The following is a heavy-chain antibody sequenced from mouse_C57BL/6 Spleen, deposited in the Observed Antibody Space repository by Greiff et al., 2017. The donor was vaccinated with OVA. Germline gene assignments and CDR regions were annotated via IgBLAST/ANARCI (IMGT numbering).Heavy chain of an antibody. D-gene: IGHD2-4*01. CDR3: TSLYYEYDDAMDY. V-gene: IGHV1-5*01. J-gene: IGHJ4*01. Sequence: EVQLQQSGTVLARPGASVKMSCKTSGYTFTSYWMHWVKQRPGQGLEWIGAIYPGNSDTSYNQKFKGKAKLTAVTSASTAYMELSSLTNEDSAVYYCTSLYYEYDDAMDYWGQGTSVTVSS. CDR2: IYPGNSDT. CDR1: GYTFTSYW.